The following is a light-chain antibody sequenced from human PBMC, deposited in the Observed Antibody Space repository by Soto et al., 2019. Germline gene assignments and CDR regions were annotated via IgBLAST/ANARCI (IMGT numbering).Light chain of an antibody. Sequence: QSALTQPASVSGSPGQSITISCTGTSSDVGSYDLVSWYQRHLGKAPKLIIYEGGKRPSEVSARFSGSSSGNTASLTISRLQAEDEADYYCCSYAGSGTFHVVFGGGTKVTVL. CDR2: EGG. J-gene: IGLJ2*01. CDR3: CSYAGSGTFHVV. V-gene: IGLV2-23*01. CDR1: SSDVGSYDL.